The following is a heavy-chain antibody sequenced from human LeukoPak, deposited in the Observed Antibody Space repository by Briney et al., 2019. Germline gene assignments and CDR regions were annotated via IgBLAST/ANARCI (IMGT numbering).Heavy chain of an antibody. V-gene: IGHV4-4*02. D-gene: IGHD3-16*01. Sequence: SETLSLTCAVSGGSISSNNWWNWVRQPPGKGLEWIGEIYHSGSTNYNPSLKSRVTISVDKSKNQLFLRLNSVTAADTAVYYCARDLGSSTPSGVWGKGTTVTVSS. J-gene: IGHJ6*04. CDR1: GGSISSNNW. CDR3: ARDLGSSTPSGV. CDR2: IYHSGST.